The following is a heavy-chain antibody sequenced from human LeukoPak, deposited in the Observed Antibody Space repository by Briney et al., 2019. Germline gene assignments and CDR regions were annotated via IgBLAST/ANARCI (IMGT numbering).Heavy chain of an antibody. CDR3: ARDPGSGSDY. V-gene: IGHV3-48*04. CDR2: ISSSSTI. J-gene: IGHJ4*02. D-gene: IGHD3-10*01. CDR1: GFTFSSYS. Sequence: PGGSLRLSCAASGFTFSSYSMNWVRQAPGKGLEWVSYISSSSTIYYADSVKGRFTISRDNAKNSLYLQMNSLRAEDTAVYYCARDPGSGSDYWGQGTLVTVSS.